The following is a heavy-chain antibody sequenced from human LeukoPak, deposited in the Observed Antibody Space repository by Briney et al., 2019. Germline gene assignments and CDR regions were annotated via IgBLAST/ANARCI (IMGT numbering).Heavy chain of an antibody. J-gene: IGHJ4*02. CDR2: ISSSSSTI. CDR1: GFTFSSYS. V-gene: IGHV3-48*01. Sequence: GGSLRLSCAASGFTFSSYSMNWVRQAPGKGLEWVSYISSSSSTIYYADSVKGRFTVSRDNAKNSLYLQMNSLRAEDTAIYYCARGLHSRLYDSSVYYLYWGQGTLVTVSS. CDR3: ARGLHSRLYDSSVYYLY. D-gene: IGHD3-22*01.